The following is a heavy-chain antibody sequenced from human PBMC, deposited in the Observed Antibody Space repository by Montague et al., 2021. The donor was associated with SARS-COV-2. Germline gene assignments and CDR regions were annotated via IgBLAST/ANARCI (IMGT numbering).Heavy chain of an antibody. Sequence: SETLSLTCAISGGSASGYYWAWIRQPPGKGLEWIGYMYYTGTSNYNPSLKSRVSMSIDTSKNHFSLNLTSVAAADTGVYYCARGLGYTSMFRFFDYWGHGAQVTVPS. CDR1: GGSASGYY. CDR2: MYYTGTS. V-gene: IGHV4-59*02. D-gene: IGHD2-2*02. CDR3: ARGLGYTSMFRFFDY. J-gene: IGHJ4*01.